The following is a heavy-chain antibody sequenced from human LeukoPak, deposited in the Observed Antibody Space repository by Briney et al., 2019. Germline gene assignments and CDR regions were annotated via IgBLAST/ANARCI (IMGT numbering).Heavy chain of an antibody. V-gene: IGHV3-23*01. CDR3: AKGRGVVAPR. J-gene: IGHJ4*02. D-gene: IGHD3-10*01. CDR2: ISDSGART. CDR1: GFTFSTYA. Sequence: PGGSLRLSCAASGFTFSTYAMFWVRQTPGKGLGWVSTISDSGARTYYADSVKGRFTISRDNSRDTLYLQMSSLRAEDTAIYYCAKGRGVVAPRWGQGTLVTVSS.